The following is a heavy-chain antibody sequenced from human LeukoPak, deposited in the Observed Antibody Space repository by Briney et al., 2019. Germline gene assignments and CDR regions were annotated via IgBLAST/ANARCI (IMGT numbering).Heavy chain of an antibody. D-gene: IGHD2-2*01. CDR2: IYPGDSDT. J-gene: IGHJ4*02. V-gene: IGHV5-51*01. CDR1: GYSFTSYR. Sequence: GESLKISCKGSGYSFTSYRIGWVRQMPGKGLEWMGIIYPGDSDTRYSPSFQGQVTISADKSISTAYLQWSSLKASDTAMYYCASSPSSWVEYFDYWGQGTLVTVSS. CDR3: ASSPSSWVEYFDY.